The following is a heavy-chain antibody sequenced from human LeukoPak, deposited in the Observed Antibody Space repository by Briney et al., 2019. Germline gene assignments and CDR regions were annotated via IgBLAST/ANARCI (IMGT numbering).Heavy chain of an antibody. Sequence: GGSLRLSCAASGFTFSDYYMSWIRQAPGKGLEWVSYISSSGSTIYYADSVKGRFTISRDNAKNSLYLQMNSQRAEDTAVYYCAREDIVATIFDYYYYMDVWGKGTTVTVSS. J-gene: IGHJ6*03. CDR1: GFTFSDYY. CDR3: AREDIVATIFDYYYYMDV. D-gene: IGHD5-12*01. V-gene: IGHV3-11*04. CDR2: ISSSGSTI.